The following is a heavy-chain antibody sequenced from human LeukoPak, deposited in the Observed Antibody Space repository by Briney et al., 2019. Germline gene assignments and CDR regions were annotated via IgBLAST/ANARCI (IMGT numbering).Heavy chain of an antibody. Sequence: SETLSLTCTVSGGSVSSYYWSWIRQPPGKGLEWIGYIYYSGSTNYNPSLKSRVTISVDTSKNQFSLKLSSVTAADTAVYYCAREDYYDSNGYPIWGQGTLVTVSS. V-gene: IGHV4-59*02. CDR1: GGSVSSYY. CDR2: IYYSGST. CDR3: AREDYYDSNGYPI. J-gene: IGHJ4*02. D-gene: IGHD3-22*01.